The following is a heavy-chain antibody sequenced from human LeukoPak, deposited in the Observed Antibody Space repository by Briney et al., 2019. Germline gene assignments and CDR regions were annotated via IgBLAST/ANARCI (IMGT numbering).Heavy chain of an antibody. CDR2: IYNTGST. CDR3: TTRLRNHFDY. CDR1: GFTVSTNC. Sequence: PGGSLRLSCAASGFTVSTNCMIWVRQPPGKGLEWVSVIYNTGSTYNADSVKGRFTISRDDSQNIVYLQMDSLRAEDTALYYCTTRLRNHFDYWGQGTQVTVSS. V-gene: IGHV3-53*01. J-gene: IGHJ4*02. D-gene: IGHD5-12*01.